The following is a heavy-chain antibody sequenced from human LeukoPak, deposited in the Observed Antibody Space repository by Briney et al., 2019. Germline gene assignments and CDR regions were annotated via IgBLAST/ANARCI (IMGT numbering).Heavy chain of an antibody. CDR2: INPNSGGT. CDR1: GYTFTGYY. J-gene: IGHJ3*02. CDR3: AGSMMTTESGAFDI. D-gene: IGHD4-17*01. V-gene: IGHV1-2*02. Sequence: ASVKVSCKASGYTFTGYYMHWVRQAPGQGLEWMGWINPNSGGTNYAQKFQGRVTMTRDTSISTAYMELSRLRSDDTAVYYCAGSMMTTESGAFDIWGQGTMVTVSS.